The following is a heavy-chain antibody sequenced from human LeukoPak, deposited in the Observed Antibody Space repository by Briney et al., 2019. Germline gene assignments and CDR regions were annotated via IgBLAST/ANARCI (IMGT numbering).Heavy chain of an antibody. Sequence: SETLSLTCAVYGGSFGGYYWSWIRQPPGKGLEWIGEINRGGDTDYNPSLKSRVTISVDTSKNQFSLKLTSVTAADTAVYFCARGFGSGSYYSYWGRGTLVTVSS. V-gene: IGHV4-34*01. D-gene: IGHD3-10*01. J-gene: IGHJ4*02. CDR2: INRGGDT. CDR3: ARGFGSGSYYSY. CDR1: GGSFGGYY.